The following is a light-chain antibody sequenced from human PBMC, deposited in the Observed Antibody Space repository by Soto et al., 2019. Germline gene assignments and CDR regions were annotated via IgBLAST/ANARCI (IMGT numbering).Light chain of an antibody. Sequence: EIVLTQSPGTLSLSPGERATLSCRPSQSVSSSYLAWYQQKPGQAPRLLIYAASSRAPGIPDRFSGSGSGTDFTLTISRLEPEDVAVYFCQQYGSSPLTFGQGTKLEIK. CDR2: AAS. CDR3: QQYGSSPLT. CDR1: QSVSSSY. J-gene: IGKJ2*01. V-gene: IGKV3-20*01.